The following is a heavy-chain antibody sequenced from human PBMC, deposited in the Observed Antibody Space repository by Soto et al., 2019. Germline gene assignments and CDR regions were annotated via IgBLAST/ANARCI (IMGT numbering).Heavy chain of an antibody. CDR1: GFTFSSYG. J-gene: IGHJ4*02. D-gene: IGHD2-15*01. V-gene: IGHV3-30*18. CDR2: ISYDGSNK. Sequence: GGSLRLSCAASGFTFSSYGMHWVRQAPGKGLEWVAVISYDGSNKYYADSVKGRFTMSRDNSKDTVYLQMNSLRADDTAVYYCTKDVLYCGGGSCLVGPSYTFDHWGQGTLVTVSS. CDR3: TKDVLYCGGGSCLVGPSYTFDH.